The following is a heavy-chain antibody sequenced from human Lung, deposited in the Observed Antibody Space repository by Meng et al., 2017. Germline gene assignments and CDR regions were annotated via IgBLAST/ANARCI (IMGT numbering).Heavy chain of an antibody. CDR2: IYHSGGT. D-gene: IGHD2-2*01. CDR3: ARGLGEAVVPRTMFDY. Sequence: GRLEQLDPGRGMPSPSLTLTCAVSGASSSSSSWWSWVRQPPGEGVEWIGEIYHSGGTNYNQSPKSRVTISVEKSKNQFSLKLSSVTAADTAVYYCARGLGEAVVPRTMFDYWGQGTLVTVSS. CDR1: GASSSSSSW. J-gene: IGHJ4*02. V-gene: IGHV4-4*02.